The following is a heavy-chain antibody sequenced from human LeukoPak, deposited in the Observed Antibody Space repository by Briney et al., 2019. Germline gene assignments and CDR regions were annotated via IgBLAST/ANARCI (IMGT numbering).Heavy chain of an antibody. CDR2: IRSKLYEGTT. CDR1: GFNFHDYA. D-gene: IGHD2-15*01. J-gene: IGHJ3*02. Sequence: PGGSLRLSCSGSGFNFHDYAVTWVRQAPGKGLEWVGFIRSKLYEGTTEYAASVKGRFTISRDDSKSIAYLQMNSLRTEDTAVYYCTSAPYIVVVVADDAFDIWGQGTMVTVSS. V-gene: IGHV3-49*04. CDR3: TSAPYIVVVVADDAFDI.